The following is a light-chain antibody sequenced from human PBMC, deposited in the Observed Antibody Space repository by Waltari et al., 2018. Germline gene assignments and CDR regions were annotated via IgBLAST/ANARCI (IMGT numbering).Light chain of an antibody. J-gene: IGKJ3*01. Sequence: AIRMTQSPSSFSASTGDRVTITCRASHDIGSYLAWYQQRPGKAPKLLIYAASTLQSGVPSRFRGSCSGTHFTLPISCLQSEDFATYYCQQYYSNTPFTFGPETKVDIK. CDR3: QQYYSNTPFT. CDR2: AAS. V-gene: IGKV1-8*01. CDR1: HDIGSY.